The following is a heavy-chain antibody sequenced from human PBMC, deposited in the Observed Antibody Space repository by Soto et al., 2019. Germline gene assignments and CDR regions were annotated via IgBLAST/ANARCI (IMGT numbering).Heavy chain of an antibody. Sequence: PSETLSLTCTVSGGSISSGGYYWSWIRQHPGKCLEWIGYIYYSGSTYYNPSLKSRVTISVDTSKNQFSLKLSSVTAADTAVYYCARGEKLYYFDYWGQGTLVTVSS. CDR2: IYYSGST. V-gene: IGHV4-31*03. CDR1: GGSISSGGYY. J-gene: IGHJ4*02. CDR3: ARGEKLYYFDY.